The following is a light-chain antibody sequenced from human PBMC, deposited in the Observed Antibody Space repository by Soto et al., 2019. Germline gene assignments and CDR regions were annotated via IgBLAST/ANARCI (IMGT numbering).Light chain of an antibody. V-gene: IGLV2-14*01. J-gene: IGLJ3*02. CDR2: EVS. Sequence: QSALTQPASVSGSPGQSITISCTGTSSDVGGYNYVSWYQQHPGKAPKLMIYEVSNRPSGVSNRFSGSKSGNTASLTISGLQAEDEADYYCSSYTCSSTHPWVFGGGTKLTVL. CDR1: SSDVGGYNY. CDR3: SSYTCSSTHPWV.